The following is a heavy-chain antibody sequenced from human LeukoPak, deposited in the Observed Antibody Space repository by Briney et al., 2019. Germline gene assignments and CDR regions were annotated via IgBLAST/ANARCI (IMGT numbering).Heavy chain of an antibody. Sequence: GGSLRLSCVASGFSFSSSWMSWVRQAPGKGLEWLANIKQDGSEKYYVDSVKGRFTISRDNAKNSLYLQMNSLRAEDTAVYYCARRRCSSTNCYAGYFDYWGQGTLVTVSS. CDR2: IKQDGSEK. V-gene: IGHV3-7*03. CDR3: ARRRCSSTNCYAGYFDY. CDR1: GFSFSSSW. J-gene: IGHJ4*02. D-gene: IGHD2-2*01.